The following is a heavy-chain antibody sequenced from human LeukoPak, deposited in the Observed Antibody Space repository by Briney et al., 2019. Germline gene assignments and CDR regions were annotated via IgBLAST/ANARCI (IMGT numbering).Heavy chain of an antibody. Sequence: PGGSLRLSCAASGFTVSSNYMSWVRQAPGKGLEWVSVIYSGGSTYYADSVKGRFTISRDNSKNTLYLQMNSLRGEDTAVYYCARRGSYHYFDYWGQGTLVTVSS. D-gene: IGHD1-26*01. CDR2: IYSGGST. V-gene: IGHV3-66*01. J-gene: IGHJ4*02. CDR1: GFTVSSNY. CDR3: ARRGSYHYFDY.